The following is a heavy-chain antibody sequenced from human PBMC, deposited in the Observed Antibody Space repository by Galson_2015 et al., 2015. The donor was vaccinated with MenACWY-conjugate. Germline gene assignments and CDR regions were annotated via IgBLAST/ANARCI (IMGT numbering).Heavy chain of an antibody. CDR1: GFSFSAYA. V-gene: IGHV3-23*01. D-gene: IGHD3-10*01. CDR2: ISGSGRT. J-gene: IGHJ5*02. CDR3: AKYTAYVSGSLLTPFDP. Sequence: SLRLSCADSGFSFSAYAMTWVRQGPGKGLEWVSTISGSGRTYYADSVKGRFTISRDNSKNTLYLQMNSLRAEDTAVYYCAKYTAYVSGSLLTPFDPWGQGTLVIVSS.